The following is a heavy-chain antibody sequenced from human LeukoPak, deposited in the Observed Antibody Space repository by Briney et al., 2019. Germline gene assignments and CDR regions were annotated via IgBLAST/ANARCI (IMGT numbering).Heavy chain of an antibody. V-gene: IGHV3-23*01. D-gene: IGHD2-2*01. CDR3: AKDLAYCSSTSCYADYYYYGMGV. CDR2: ISGSGGST. J-gene: IGHJ6*02. CDR1: GFTFSSYA. Sequence: GGSLRLSCAASGFTFSSYAMSWVRQAPGKGLEWVSAISGSGGSTYYADSVKGRFTISRDNSKNTLYLQMNSLRAEDTAVYYCAKDLAYCSSTSCYADYYYYGMGVWGQGTTVTVSS.